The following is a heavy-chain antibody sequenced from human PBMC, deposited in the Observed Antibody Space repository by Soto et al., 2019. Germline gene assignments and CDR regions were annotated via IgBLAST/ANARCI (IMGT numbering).Heavy chain of an antibody. CDR3: ARGGSSGWFDAFDI. CDR1: GGSFSGYY. V-gene: IGHV4-34*01. Sequence: SETLSLTCAVYGGSFSGYYWSWIRQPPGKGLEWIGEINHSGSTNYNPSLKSRVTISVDTSKNQFSLKLSSVTAAGTAVYYCARGGSSGWFDAFDIWGQGTMVTVSS. D-gene: IGHD6-19*01. J-gene: IGHJ3*02. CDR2: INHSGST.